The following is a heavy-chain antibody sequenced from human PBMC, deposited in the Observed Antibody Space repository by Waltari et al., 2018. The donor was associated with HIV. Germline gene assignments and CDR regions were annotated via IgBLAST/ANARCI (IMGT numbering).Heavy chain of an antibody. D-gene: IGHD6-13*01. V-gene: IGHV3-30*02. Sequence: QVHLVESGGGVVQLGGSLKLSCERLGSTFSNYLMHWVGQAPGRGLEWVTFIYYDGNNKNYADSVKGRFTISRDNSKKTLYLQMNSLRHEDTAVYYCARGGLAISPAGTRLYTGMDVWGQGTTVTVSS. CDR1: GSTFSNYL. J-gene: IGHJ6*02. CDR2: IYYDGNNK. CDR3: ARGGLAISPAGTRLYTGMDV.